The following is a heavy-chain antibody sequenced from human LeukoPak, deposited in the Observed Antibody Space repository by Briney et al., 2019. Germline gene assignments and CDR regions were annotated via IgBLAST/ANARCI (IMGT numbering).Heavy chain of an antibody. CDR2: ISGSGGST. J-gene: IGHJ5*02. Sequence: GGSLRLSCAASGFTFSSYAMSWVRQAPGKGLEWVSAISGSGGSTYYADSVKGRFTISRDNSKNTLYLKMNSLRAEDTAAYHCAKDRAYSSSWYVEDWFDPWGQGTLVTVSS. V-gene: IGHV3-23*01. D-gene: IGHD6-13*01. CDR3: AKDRAYSSSWYVEDWFDP. CDR1: GFTFSSYA.